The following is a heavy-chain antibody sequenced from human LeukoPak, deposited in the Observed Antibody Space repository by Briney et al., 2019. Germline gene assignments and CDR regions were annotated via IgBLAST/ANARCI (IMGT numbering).Heavy chain of an antibody. CDR2: ISYDGNQK. Sequence: AGGSLRLSCAASGFSFPYYAMHWVRQAPGKGLEWVAVISYDGNQKYYADSVKGRFSISRDNSKETLYLHMNSLRPEDTAEYYCAKVRIAAAGIAGPFASWGQGTLVTVSS. J-gene: IGHJ4*02. V-gene: IGHV3-30*18. CDR1: GFSFPYYA. D-gene: IGHD6-13*01. CDR3: AKVRIAAAGIAGPFAS.